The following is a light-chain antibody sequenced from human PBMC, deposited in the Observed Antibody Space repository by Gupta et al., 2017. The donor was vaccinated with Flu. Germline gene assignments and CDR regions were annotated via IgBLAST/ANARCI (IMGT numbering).Light chain of an antibody. CDR2: AAS. Sequence: DIQMTQSPSSLSASVGDRVTITCQASQDISNYLNWYQQKPGKAPKLLIYAASNLETGVPSRFSGSGSGTDFTFTISSLQPEDIATYYCQQYDNLSFTFGPGTKVDIK. J-gene: IGKJ3*01. V-gene: IGKV1-33*01. CDR1: QDISNY. CDR3: QQYDNLSFT.